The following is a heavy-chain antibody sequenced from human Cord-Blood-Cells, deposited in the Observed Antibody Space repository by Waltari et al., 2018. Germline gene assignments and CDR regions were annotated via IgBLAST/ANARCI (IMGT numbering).Heavy chain of an antibody. D-gene: IGHD6-13*01. CDR1: GYPLTELS. V-gene: IGHV1-24*01. CDR3: ATAPSSPYSSSWVYFDY. CDR2: FDPEDGET. J-gene: IGHJ4*02. Sequence: QVQLVQSGAEVKQPGASVKVSCKVSGYPLTELSMHWVPQAPGKGLEWMGGFDPEDGETIYAQKFQGRVTMTEDTSTDTAYMELSSLRSEDTAVYYCATAPSSPYSSSWVYFDYWGQGTLVTVSS.